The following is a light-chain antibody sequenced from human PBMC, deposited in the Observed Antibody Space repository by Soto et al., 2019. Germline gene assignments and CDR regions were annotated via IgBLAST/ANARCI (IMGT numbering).Light chain of an antibody. CDR3: HRYGTSPLT. Sequence: EIVLAQSPGIVSLSPGERATLSCRASQTISGTSLAWYQQKPGQAPRLLIYGASSRATGIPDRFTGSGSATDFTLTISRLEPEDFGIYYCHRYGTSPLTFGGGTKVDIK. J-gene: IGKJ4*01. CDR2: GAS. CDR1: QTISGTS. V-gene: IGKV3-20*01.